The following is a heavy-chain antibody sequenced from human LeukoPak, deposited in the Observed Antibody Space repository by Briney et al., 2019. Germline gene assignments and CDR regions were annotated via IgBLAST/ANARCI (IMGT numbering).Heavy chain of an antibody. CDR3: ARLGYCSGDHCPARAFDI. CDR1: GGSISSGGYS. Sequence: SETLSLTCAVSGGSISSGGYSWSWIRQPPGKGLEWIGYIYHSGSTYYNPSLKSRVTISVDRSKNQFSLKLSSVTAADTAVYYCARLGYCSGDHCPARAFDIWGQGTMVTVSS. V-gene: IGHV4-30-2*01. D-gene: IGHD2-15*01. CDR2: IYHSGST. J-gene: IGHJ3*02.